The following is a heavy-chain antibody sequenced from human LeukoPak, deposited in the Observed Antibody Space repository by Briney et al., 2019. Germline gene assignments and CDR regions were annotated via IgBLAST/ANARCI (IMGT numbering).Heavy chain of an antibody. CDR2: INYSGST. V-gene: IGHV4-39*01. CDR3: TRLSDY. Sequence: PSETLSLTCSVSGGSISGSHYYWGWVRQPPGKGLEWIGSINYSGSTYYNPSLKSRVTISVDTSKNQFSLNLNSVTAADTAVYYCTRLSDYWGQGTLVTVSS. CDR1: GGSISGSHYY. J-gene: IGHJ4*02.